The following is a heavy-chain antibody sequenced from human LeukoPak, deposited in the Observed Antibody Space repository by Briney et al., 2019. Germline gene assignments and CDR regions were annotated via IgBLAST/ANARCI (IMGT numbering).Heavy chain of an antibody. CDR3: ATYGSDQYDAFDI. CDR1: GGSISSYY. D-gene: IGHD3-10*01. CDR2: IYYSGST. J-gene: IGHJ3*02. Sequence: KPSETLSLTCTVSGGSISSYYWSWIRQPPGKGLEWIGYIYYSGSTNYNPSLKSRVTISVDTSKNQFSLRLSSVTAADTAVYYCATYGSDQYDAFDIWGQGTMVTVSS. V-gene: IGHV4-59*08.